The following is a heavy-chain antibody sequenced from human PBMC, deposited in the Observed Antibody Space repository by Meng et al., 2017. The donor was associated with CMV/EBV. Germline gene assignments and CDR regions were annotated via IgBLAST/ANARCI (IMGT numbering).Heavy chain of an antibody. D-gene: IGHD3-16*02. V-gene: IGHV3-23*01. CDR3: TVKITFGGVIPAR. CDR2: ISGSGDTT. J-gene: IGHJ4*02. CDR1: GLTFSNYG. Sequence: AVSGLTFSNYGMSWVRQAPGKGLEWVSTISGSGDTTYYVDSAKGRFTISRDNSRNTLYLQMNSLRAEDTAVYYCTVKITFGGVIPARWGQGTLVTVSS.